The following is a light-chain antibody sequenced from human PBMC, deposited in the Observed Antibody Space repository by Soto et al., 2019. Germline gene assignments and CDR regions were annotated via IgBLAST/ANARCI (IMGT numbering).Light chain of an antibody. J-gene: IGLJ1*01. CDR2: EVS. CDR3: SSYTISNTLPFV. CDR1: SSDIGGYNY. V-gene: IGLV2-8*01. Sequence: QSALTQPPSASGSPGQSVTISCTGTSSDIGGYNYISWYQHHPGKAPKLMIYEVSQRPSGVPDRFSGSKSGNTASLTISGLQAEDEADYYCSSYTISNTLPFVFGTGTKLTVL.